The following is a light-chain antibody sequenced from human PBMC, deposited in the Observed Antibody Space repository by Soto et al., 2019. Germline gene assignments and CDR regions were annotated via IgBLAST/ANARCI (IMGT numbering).Light chain of an antibody. Sequence: IQMTQSPSSLSASVGDRVSITCRASQSIGTFLNWYQQKPGEAPNLLIHTSFTLYSGVPSRFSGTGSGTEFTLTISSLQPDDFATYYCQQYNSYSWTFGQGTKVDIK. J-gene: IGKJ1*01. CDR1: QSIGTF. CDR3: QQYNSYSWT. CDR2: TSF. V-gene: IGKV1-39*01.